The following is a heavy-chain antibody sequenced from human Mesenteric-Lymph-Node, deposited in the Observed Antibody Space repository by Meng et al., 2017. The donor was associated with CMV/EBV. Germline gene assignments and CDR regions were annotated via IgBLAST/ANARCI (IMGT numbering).Heavy chain of an antibody. J-gene: IGHJ6*02. D-gene: IGHD4-17*01. CDR2: INHSGST. Sequence: SETLSLTCAVYGGSFSGYYWSWIRQPPGKGLEWIGEINHSGSTNYNPSLKSRVTVDTSQNQFSLRLSSVTAADTAVYYCARDYGDYFRRSRGDYYYYGMDVWGQGTTVTVSS. CDR1: GGSFSGYY. CDR3: ARDYGDYFRRSRGDYYYYGMDV. V-gene: IGHV4-34*01.